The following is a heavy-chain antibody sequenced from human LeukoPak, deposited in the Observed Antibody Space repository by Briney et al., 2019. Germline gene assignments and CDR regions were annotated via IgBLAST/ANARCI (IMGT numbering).Heavy chain of an antibody. CDR1: GFTFNNYA. Sequence: GGSLRLSCAASGFTFNNYAMNWVRQAPGKGLEWVSGISYSGANTHYADSMKGRFTVSRDNSRNTLHLEMNSLRAEDTAVYYCAKVRDTSGWYHFDNWGQGTLVTVSS. V-gene: IGHV3-23*01. D-gene: IGHD6-19*01. CDR2: ISYSGANT. CDR3: AKVRDTSGWYHFDN. J-gene: IGHJ4*02.